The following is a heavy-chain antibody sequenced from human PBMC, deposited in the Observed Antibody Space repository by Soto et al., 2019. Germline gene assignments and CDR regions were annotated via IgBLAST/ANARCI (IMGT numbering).Heavy chain of an antibody. V-gene: IGHV3-7*01. J-gene: IGHJ4*02. CDR3: RRGHYYGV. Sequence: PGGSLRLACEGYGLRDSFWMSWVRQAPGKGLEWVANIKEDGSEKFYVESVKGRLTISRNNAKNSAYLQMNSLRAEDTALYYCRRGHYYGVWGQGNLVTLFS. CDR1: GLRDSFW. D-gene: IGHD3-10*01. CDR2: IKEDGSEK.